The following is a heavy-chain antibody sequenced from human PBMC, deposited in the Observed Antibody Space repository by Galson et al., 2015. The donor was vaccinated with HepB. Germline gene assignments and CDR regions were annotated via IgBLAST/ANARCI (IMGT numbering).Heavy chain of an antibody. D-gene: IGHD2-2*01. CDR3: ARGGGDIVVVPAAMEDNWFDP. CDR2: TYYRSKWYN. V-gene: IGHV6-1*01. Sequence: CAISGDSVSSNSAAWNWIRQSPSRGLEWLGRTYYRSKWYNEYAVSVKSRITINPDTSKNQFSLQLNSVTPEDTAVYYCARGGGDIVVVPAAMEDNWFDPWGQGTLVTVSS. CDR1: GDSVSSNSAA. J-gene: IGHJ5*02.